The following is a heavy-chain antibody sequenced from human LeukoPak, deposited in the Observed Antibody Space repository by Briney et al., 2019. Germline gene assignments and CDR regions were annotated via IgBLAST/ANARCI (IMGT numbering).Heavy chain of an antibody. V-gene: IGHV3-53*01. J-gene: IGHJ4*02. CDR3: ARLGYCSSTSCYNEDY. CDR1: GFTVSSNY. D-gene: IGHD2-2*01. Sequence: GALRPSCAASGFTVSSNYMSWVRQAPGKGLEWVSVIYSGGSTYYADSVTGRFTISRDNSKNTLYLQMNSLRAEDTAVDYCARLGYCSSTSCYNEDYWGQGTLVTVSS. CDR2: IYSGGST.